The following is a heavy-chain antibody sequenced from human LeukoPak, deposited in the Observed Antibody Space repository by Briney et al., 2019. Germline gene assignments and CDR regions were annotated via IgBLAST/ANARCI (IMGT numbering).Heavy chain of an antibody. CDR3: ARGGVGATLDWFAP. D-gene: IGHD1-26*01. J-gene: IGHJ5*02. Sequence: PGGSLRLSCAASGFNLSTYAMTWVRQVPGQGLEWVSGLSARGATTFYADSVKGRFTISRDNFKNTVSLQMNRLRADDTAVYYCARGGVGATLDWFAPWGQGTLVTVSS. CDR1: GFNLSTYA. CDR2: LSARGATT. V-gene: IGHV3-23*01.